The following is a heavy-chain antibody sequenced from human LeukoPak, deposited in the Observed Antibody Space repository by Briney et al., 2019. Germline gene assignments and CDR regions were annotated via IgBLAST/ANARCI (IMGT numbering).Heavy chain of an antibody. CDR2: IIPIFGTA. V-gene: IGHV1-69*05. D-gene: IGHD3-22*01. J-gene: IGHJ4*02. Sequence: SVKVSCKASGGTFSSYAISWVRQAPGQGLEWMGGIIPIFGTANYAQKFQGRVTITTDESTSTAYMELSSLRSEDTAVYYCATSQDLKYYYDSSGYYRFDYWGQGTLVTVSS. CDR1: GGTFSSYA. CDR3: ATSQDLKYYYDSSGYYRFDY.